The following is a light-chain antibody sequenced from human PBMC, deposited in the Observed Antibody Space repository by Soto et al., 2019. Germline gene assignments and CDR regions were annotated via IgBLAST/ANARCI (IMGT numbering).Light chain of an antibody. CDR2: GAS. J-gene: IGKJ1*01. CDR3: QQRSNWPRT. CDR1: QSVRSTY. Sequence: IVLTQSPGTLSLSPGERATLSCRASQSVRSTYLAWYQQKPGQAPRLLIYGASNRATGIPARFSGSGSGTDFTLTISSLEPEDFAVYYCQQRSNWPRTFGQGTKV. V-gene: IGKV3-11*01.